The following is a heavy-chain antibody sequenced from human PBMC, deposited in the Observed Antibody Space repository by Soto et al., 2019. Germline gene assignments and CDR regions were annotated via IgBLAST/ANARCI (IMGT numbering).Heavy chain of an antibody. CDR3: ARDWGYSSSPNWFDP. Sequence: GGSLRLSCAASGFTFSDYDMSWIRQAPGKGLEWVSYISSSGSTIYYADSVKGRFTISRDNAKNSLYLQMNGLRAEDTAVYYCARDWGYSSSPNWFDPWGQGTLVTVSS. D-gene: IGHD6-13*01. CDR1: GFTFSDYD. V-gene: IGHV3-11*01. CDR2: ISSSGSTI. J-gene: IGHJ5*02.